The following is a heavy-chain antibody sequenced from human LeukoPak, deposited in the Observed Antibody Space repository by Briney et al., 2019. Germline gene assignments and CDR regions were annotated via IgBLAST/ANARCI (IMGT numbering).Heavy chain of an antibody. D-gene: IGHD5-18*01. CDR2: ISYDGSNK. Sequence: GGSLRLSCAASGFTFSSYGMHWVRQAPGKGLEWVAVISYDGSNKYYADSVKGRFTISRDNSKNTLYLQMNSLRAEDTAVYYCAKAAGYSYGYIGYWGQGTLVTVSS. CDR3: AKAAGYSYGYIGY. CDR1: GFTFSSYG. V-gene: IGHV3-30*18. J-gene: IGHJ4*02.